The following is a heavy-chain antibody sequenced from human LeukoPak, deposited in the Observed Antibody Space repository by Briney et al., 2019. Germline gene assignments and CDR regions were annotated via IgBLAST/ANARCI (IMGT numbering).Heavy chain of an antibody. J-gene: IGHJ4*02. D-gene: IGHD3-10*01. Sequence: GGSLRLSCAASGFTFSSYWMTWVRQAPGKGLEWVANINADGSEKQYVDSVKGRFTISRDNAKNSMYLQMNSLRAEDTAVYYCASAPKWFGPGDWGQGTPVTVSS. CDR3: ASAPKWFGPGD. V-gene: IGHV3-7*01. CDR2: INADGSEK. CDR1: GFTFSSYW.